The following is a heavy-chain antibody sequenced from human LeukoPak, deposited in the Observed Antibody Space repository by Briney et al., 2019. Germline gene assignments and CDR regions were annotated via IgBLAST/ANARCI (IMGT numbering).Heavy chain of an antibody. CDR1: GFTVGNHY. D-gene: IGHD3-3*02. J-gene: IGHJ6*02. CDR2: IYSAGSI. Sequence: PGGSLRLSCAASGFTVGNHYVSWGRQAPGKGLEWVSLIYSAGSIYYADSVRGRFTISRDSSKNTLFLQLNSLRAEDTAVYYCAAFSRKGVWGQGTTVTVS. CDR3: AAFSRKGV. V-gene: IGHV3-66*01.